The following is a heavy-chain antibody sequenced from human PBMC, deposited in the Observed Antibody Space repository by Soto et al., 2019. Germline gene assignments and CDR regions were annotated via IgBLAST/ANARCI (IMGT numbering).Heavy chain of an antibody. CDR1: GFTFGDYA. CDR3: SGYSYGPIDY. Sequence: GGSLRLSCTASGFTFGDYAMSWFRQAPGKGLEWVGFIRSKAYGGTTEYAASVKGRFTISRDDSKSIAYLQMNSLKTEDTAVYYCSGYSYGPIDYWGQGTLVTVSS. D-gene: IGHD5-18*01. J-gene: IGHJ4*02. CDR2: IRSKAYGGTT. V-gene: IGHV3-49*03.